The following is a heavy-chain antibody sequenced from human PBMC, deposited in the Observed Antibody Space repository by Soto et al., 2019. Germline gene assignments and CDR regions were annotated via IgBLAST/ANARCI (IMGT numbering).Heavy chain of an antibody. CDR2: IISKAYGGTT. J-gene: IGHJ5*02. Sequence: GGSLRLSCPASGFTFGDYAMSWFRQAPGKGLELVGFIISKAYGGTTESAASVKGRFTVCREDANIIAYLQMNNLKTEDKAVYYCTRGGGTTHYWLVRWGQGT. CDR3: TRGGGTTHYWLVR. CDR1: GFTFGDYA. D-gene: IGHD1-1*01. V-gene: IGHV3-49*03.